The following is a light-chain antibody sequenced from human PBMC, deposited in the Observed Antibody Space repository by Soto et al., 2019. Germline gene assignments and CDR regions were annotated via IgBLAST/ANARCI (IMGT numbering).Light chain of an antibody. Sequence: QTVVIQEPSFSVSPGGTVTLTCGLSSGSVSTSYYPSWYQQTPGQAPRTLIYNTNTRSSGVPDRFSGSILGNKAALTITGAQADDESDYYCVLFMGSGISVFGTGTKLTVL. CDR2: NTN. CDR1: SGSVSTSYY. CDR3: VLFMGSGISV. J-gene: IGLJ1*01. V-gene: IGLV8-61*01.